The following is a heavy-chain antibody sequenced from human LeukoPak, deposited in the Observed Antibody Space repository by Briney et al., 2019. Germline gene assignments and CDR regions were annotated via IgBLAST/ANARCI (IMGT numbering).Heavy chain of an antibody. D-gene: IGHD6-19*01. CDR3: ARDSYSSGWYGV. CDR2: INWNGDST. CDR1: GFTFYDYG. Sequence: PGGSLRLSCAASGFTFYDYGMSWVRQAPGKGLEWVSGINWNGDSTGYADSVKGRFTISRDNAKNSLYLQMNSLRAEDTALYYCARDSYSSGWYGVWGQGTLVTVSS. J-gene: IGHJ4*02. V-gene: IGHV3-20*04.